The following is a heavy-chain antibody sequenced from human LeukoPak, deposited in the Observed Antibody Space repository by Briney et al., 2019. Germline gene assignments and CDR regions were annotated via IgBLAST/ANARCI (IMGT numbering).Heavy chain of an antibody. CDR1: GYTFTSYD. CDR2: MNPNSGNT. V-gene: IGHV1-8*01. Sequence: ASVKVSCKASGYTFTSYDINWVRQATGQGLEWMGWMNPNSGNTGYAQKFQGRVTMTRDTSISTAYMELSRLRSDDTAVYYCAREDYYGSGEYYYYYYMDVWGKGTTVTISS. CDR3: AREDYYGSGEYYYYYYMDV. J-gene: IGHJ6*03. D-gene: IGHD3-10*01.